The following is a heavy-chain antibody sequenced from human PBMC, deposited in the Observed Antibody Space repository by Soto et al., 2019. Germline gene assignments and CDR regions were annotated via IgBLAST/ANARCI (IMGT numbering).Heavy chain of an antibody. J-gene: IGHJ4*02. CDR1: GFTFSSYT. CDR2: ISGDERDK. D-gene: IGHD3-10*01. Sequence: QVQLVESGGGVVQPGRSLRLSCATSGFTFSSYTMHWVRQAPGEGLDWVAVISGDERDKRYAGSVQGRFTISRDNSKNTLYLQMNSLGTEDTATYYCARDLSGVGIESQWGQGTLVTVSS. V-gene: IGHV3-30*04. CDR3: ARDLSGVGIESQ.